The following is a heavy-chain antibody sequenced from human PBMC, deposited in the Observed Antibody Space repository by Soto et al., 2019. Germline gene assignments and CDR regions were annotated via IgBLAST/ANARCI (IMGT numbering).Heavy chain of an antibody. CDR1: GYTFTSYG. V-gene: IGHV1-18*01. Sequence: ASVKVSCKASGYTFTSYGISWVRQAPGQGLEWMGWISAYNGNTNYAQKLQGRVTMTTDTSTSTAYMELRSLRSDDTAVYYCARASYDFWSGYYIRDYYYVMDVWGQGTTVTVSS. D-gene: IGHD3-3*01. CDR3: ARASYDFWSGYYIRDYYYVMDV. J-gene: IGHJ6*02. CDR2: ISAYNGNT.